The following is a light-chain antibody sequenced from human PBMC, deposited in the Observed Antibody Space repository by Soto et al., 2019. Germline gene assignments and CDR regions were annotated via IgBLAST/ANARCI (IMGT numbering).Light chain of an antibody. CDR3: QQYLVWHST. CDR2: GAS. Sequence: SPTAQSLSPRAGATLSCQAIQSVGSDLVWYRQKPGQAPRLLIYGASNRATGVPDRFSGSGSGTVFTLTISSLQSDDSAVYYCQQYLVWHSTFGQGTKVDIK. J-gene: IGKJ1*01. V-gene: IGKV3-15*01. CDR1: QSVGSD.